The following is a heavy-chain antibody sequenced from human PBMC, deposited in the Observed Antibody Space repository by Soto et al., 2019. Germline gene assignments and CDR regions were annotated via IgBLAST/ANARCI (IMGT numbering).Heavy chain of an antibody. J-gene: IGHJ4*02. V-gene: IGHV4-61*01. Sequence: SETLSLTCTVSGDSVSSGTKCWSWIRQPPGKALEWIAYVCYSGSTNYNPSLKSRVTISSDTSKNQFSLKMTSVTDADTAVYYCARSSGGSGWLGGQGTLVTVSS. CDR1: GDSVSSGTKC. CDR2: VCYSGST. CDR3: ARSSGGSGWL. D-gene: IGHD6-19*01.